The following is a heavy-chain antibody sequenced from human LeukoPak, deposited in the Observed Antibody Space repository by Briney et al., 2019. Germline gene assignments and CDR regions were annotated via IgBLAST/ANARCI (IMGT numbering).Heavy chain of an antibody. Sequence: GGSLRLSCAATGFTISTYWMIWVRHAPGKGLECVANIKPDGREKNYVDSVKGRFTVSRDNSRNSLFLQMNNLRAEDTAVYYCASGQGWHFDLWGRGTLVTVSS. CDR3: ASGQGWHFDL. J-gene: IGHJ2*01. V-gene: IGHV3-7*01. CDR1: GFTISTYW. CDR2: IKPDGREK.